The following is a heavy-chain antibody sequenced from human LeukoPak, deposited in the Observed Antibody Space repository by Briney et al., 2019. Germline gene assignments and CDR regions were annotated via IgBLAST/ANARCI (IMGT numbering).Heavy chain of an antibody. D-gene: IGHD5-24*01. V-gene: IGHV3-30*02. Sequence: DSVKGRFTISRDNSKNTLYLQMNSLRAEDTAVYYCAKGEVEVATISTAPFDYWGQGTLVTVSS. CDR3: AKGEVEVATISTAPFDY. J-gene: IGHJ4*02.